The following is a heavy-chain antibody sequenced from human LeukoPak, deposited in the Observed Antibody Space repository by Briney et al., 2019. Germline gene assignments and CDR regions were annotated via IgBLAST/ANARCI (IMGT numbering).Heavy chain of an antibody. CDR3: ARDQGSGWPTHAFDI. J-gene: IGHJ3*02. V-gene: IGHV3-21*01. D-gene: IGHD6-19*01. CDR2: ISSSSSYI. Sequence: GGSLRLSCAASGFTFSSYSMNWVRQAPGKGLEWVSSISSSSSYIYYADSVKGRFTISRDNAKNSLYLQMNSLRAEDTAVYYCARDQGSGWPTHAFDIWGQGTMVTVSS. CDR1: GFTFSSYS.